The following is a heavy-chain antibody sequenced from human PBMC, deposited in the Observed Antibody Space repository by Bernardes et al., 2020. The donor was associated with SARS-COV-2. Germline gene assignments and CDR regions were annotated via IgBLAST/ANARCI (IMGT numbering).Heavy chain of an antibody. CDR1: GFTFRSYG. CDR2: ISYDGTKD. J-gene: IGHJ6*02. CDR3: ARDPTDYYRFYYYFYGMDV. Sequence: GGSLSLSCTASGFTFRSYGMHWVRQAPGKGLEWVSVISYDGTKDYYADSVKGRFTISRDNSNNTLYLQMHNLRPEDTATYYCARDPTDYYRFYYYFYGMDVWGQGTTVTVSS. V-gene: IGHV3-30*03. D-gene: IGHD1-26*01.